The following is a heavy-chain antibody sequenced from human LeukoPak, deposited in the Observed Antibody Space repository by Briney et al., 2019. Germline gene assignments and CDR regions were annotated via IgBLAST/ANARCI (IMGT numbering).Heavy chain of an antibody. V-gene: IGHV3-48*03. CDR2: ISSSASII. Sequence: GGSLRLSCAASGFTFSDYEMNWVRQAPGKGLEWVSYISSSASIIYYSDSVKGRFTISRDNAKNSLYLQMNGLRAEDTAAYYCMRGATDTTRWFDPWGQGTLVTVSS. CDR3: MRGATDTTRWFDP. D-gene: IGHD1-7*01. J-gene: IGHJ5*02. CDR1: GFTFSDYE.